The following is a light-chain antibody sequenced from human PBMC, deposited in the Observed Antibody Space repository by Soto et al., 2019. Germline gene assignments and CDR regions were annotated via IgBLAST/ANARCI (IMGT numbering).Light chain of an antibody. CDR3: QQYNNWPPWT. J-gene: IGKJ1*01. CDR1: QSVGGN. CDR2: AAS. Sequence: EIVMTQSPATLSVSPGERATLSCRASQSVGGNLAWYQQKPGQAPRLLIYAASTRATGIPARFSGSGSETEFTLTISSLQSEDFAVYYCQQYNNWPPWTFGQGTKVDIK. V-gene: IGKV3-15*01.